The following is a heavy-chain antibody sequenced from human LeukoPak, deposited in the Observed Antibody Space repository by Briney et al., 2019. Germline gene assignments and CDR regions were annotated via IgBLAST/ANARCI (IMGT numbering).Heavy chain of an antibody. CDR3: PRGYYYLY. Sequence: GGSLRLSCTASGFTFGDYAMSWVRQAPGKGLEWVGFIRSKAYGATTEYAASVKGRFTISRDDSKSIAYLQMNSLKTEDTAVYYCPRGYYYLYWGQGTLVTVSS. CDR2: IRSKAYGATT. CDR1: GFTFGDYA. J-gene: IGHJ4*02. D-gene: IGHD3-10*01. V-gene: IGHV3-49*04.